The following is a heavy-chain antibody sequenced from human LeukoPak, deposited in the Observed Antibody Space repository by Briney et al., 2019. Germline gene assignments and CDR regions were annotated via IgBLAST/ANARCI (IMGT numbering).Heavy chain of an antibody. J-gene: IGHJ6*03. CDR3: AKDPDSSGRYHLYHIDV. CDR2: IYSTGVT. CDR1: GFTVYNNY. D-gene: IGHD3-22*01. Sequence: GGSLRLSCAASGFTVYNNYMIWIRQAPGRGLEWVSLIYSTGVTNYADSVKGRFTISRDRSKNTMYLQMNRLRVADTAVYYCAKDPDSSGRYHLYHIDVWGKGTTVTVSS. V-gene: IGHV3-53*01.